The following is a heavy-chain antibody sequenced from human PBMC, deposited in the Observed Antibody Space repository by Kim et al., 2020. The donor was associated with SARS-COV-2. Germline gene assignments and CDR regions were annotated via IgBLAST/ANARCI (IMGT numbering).Heavy chain of an antibody. CDR2: ISSSGGST. D-gene: IGHD2-21*02. CDR1: GFTFGYYV. Sequence: GGSLRLSCAASGFTFGYYVMHWVRQAPGKGLEYVSGISSSGGSTYYANSVKGRFTVSRDNYKNTLYLQMGSLRVEDMAVYYCARDSCRGDDCYRYFQHWGECTLVTVSS. V-gene: IGHV3-64*01. CDR3: ARDSCRGDDCYRYFQH. J-gene: IGHJ1*01.